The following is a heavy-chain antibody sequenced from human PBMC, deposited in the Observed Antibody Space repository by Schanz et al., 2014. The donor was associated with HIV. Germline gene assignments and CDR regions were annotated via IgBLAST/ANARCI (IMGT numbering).Heavy chain of an antibody. CDR1: GFNFNNYA. CDR3: VLPSAKIVGGLGEHYFDH. CDR2: ISGSGVST. J-gene: IGHJ4*02. D-gene: IGHD1-26*01. V-gene: IGHV3-23*01. Sequence: EVQLLESGGGFVQPGGSLRLSCAASGFNFNNYAMTWVRQAPGKGLEWVSSISGSGVSTFYAGSVKGRFTISRDNAKNSLYLQMNSLRAEDTAVYYCVLPSAKIVGGLGEHYFDHWGQGTLVTVSS.